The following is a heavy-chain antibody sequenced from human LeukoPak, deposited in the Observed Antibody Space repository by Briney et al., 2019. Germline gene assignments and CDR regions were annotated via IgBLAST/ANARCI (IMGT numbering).Heavy chain of an antibody. D-gene: IGHD3-3*01. CDR3: ARESRDFWSGYRFDY. Sequence: PSETLSLTCAVYGGSFSGYYWSWIRQPPGKGLEWIGEINPSGSTNYNPSLKSRVTISVDTSKNQFSLKLSSVTAADTAVYYCARESRDFWSGYRFDYWGQGTLVTVSS. V-gene: IGHV4-34*01. J-gene: IGHJ4*02. CDR2: INPSGST. CDR1: GGSFSGYY.